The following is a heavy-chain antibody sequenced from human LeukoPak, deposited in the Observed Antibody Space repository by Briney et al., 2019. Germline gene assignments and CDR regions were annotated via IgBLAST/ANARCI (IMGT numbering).Heavy chain of an antibody. Sequence: ASVTVSCKASGYTFTGYYRHWVRQAPGQGLEGMGWINPNSGGTNYAQKFQGRAAMTRDTSISTDYMELSRLRSDDTAVYYCARYYYDSSRAPSLDYWGQGTLVTVSS. CDR2: INPNSGGT. CDR3: ARYYYDSSRAPSLDY. CDR1: GYTFTGYY. D-gene: IGHD3-22*01. V-gene: IGHV1-2*02. J-gene: IGHJ4*02.